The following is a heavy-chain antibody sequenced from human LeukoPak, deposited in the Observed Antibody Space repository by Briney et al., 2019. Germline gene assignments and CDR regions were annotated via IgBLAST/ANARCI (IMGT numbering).Heavy chain of an antibody. Sequence: ASVKVSCKASGYTFTSCGISWLRQAPAQGLEWMGWVSAYNGNTNYPQKLQGRVPMTTDTSTSTAYMELRSLKSDDTAVYYCARDTGDTYDFWRGYYYYGMDVWGQGTTVTVSS. CDR1: GYTFTSCG. V-gene: IGHV1-18*01. CDR3: ARDTGDTYDFWRGYYYYGMDV. D-gene: IGHD3-3*01. J-gene: IGHJ6*02. CDR2: VSAYNGNT.